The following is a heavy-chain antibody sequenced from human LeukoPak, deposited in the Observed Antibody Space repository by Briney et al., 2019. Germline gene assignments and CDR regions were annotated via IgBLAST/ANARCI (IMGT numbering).Heavy chain of an antibody. Sequence: GGSLRLSCTALGFXFRNYAISWVRQAPGKGLEWVSAISGSGGSTYYIDSVKGRFTISRDNSKNTLFLQMNNLRAEDTAVYYCAKDTSSSGSYFDYWGQGTLVTVSS. CDR1: GFXFRNYA. V-gene: IGHV3-23*01. D-gene: IGHD3-10*01. J-gene: IGHJ4*02. CDR3: AKDTSSSGSYFDY. CDR2: ISGSGGST.